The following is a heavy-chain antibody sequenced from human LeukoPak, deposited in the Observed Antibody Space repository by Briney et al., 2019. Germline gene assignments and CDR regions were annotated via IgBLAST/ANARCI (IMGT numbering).Heavy chain of an antibody. CDR1: GYSFTSYW. D-gene: IGHD6-13*01. Sequence: GESLKISCKGSGYSFTSYWISWVRQMPGKGLEWMGRIDPSDSYTNYSPSFQGHVTISVDKSISTAYLQWSSLKASDTAMYYCARRGRYSWYSFDYWGQGTLVTVSS. CDR3: ARRGRYSWYSFDY. CDR2: IDPSDSYT. J-gene: IGHJ4*02. V-gene: IGHV5-10-1*01.